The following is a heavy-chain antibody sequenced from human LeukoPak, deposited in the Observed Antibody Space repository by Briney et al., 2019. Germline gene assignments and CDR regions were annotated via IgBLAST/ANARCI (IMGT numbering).Heavy chain of an antibody. CDR3: ASGWGHDY. V-gene: IGHV3-7*01. J-gene: IGHJ4*02. D-gene: IGHD1-26*01. CDR2: IKQDGSEK. CDR1: GFTFTTYA. Sequence: GGSLRLSCAASGFTFTTYALSWVRQAPGRGLEWVANIKQDGSEKYYVDSVKGRFTISRDNAKNSLYLQMNSLRAEDTAVYYCASGWGHDYWGQGTLVPVSS.